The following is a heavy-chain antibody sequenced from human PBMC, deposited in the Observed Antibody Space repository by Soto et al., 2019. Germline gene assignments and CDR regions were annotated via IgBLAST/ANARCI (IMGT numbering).Heavy chain of an antibody. CDR3: TTFDFWSGYYVGP. J-gene: IGHJ5*02. V-gene: IGHV3-73*01. Sequence: GGSLRLSCASSGFTFSGSAMHWVRQASGKGLEWVGRIRSKANSYATAYAASVKGRFTISRDDSKNTAYLQMNSLKTEDTAVYYCTTFDFWSGYYVGPWGQGTLVTVSS. D-gene: IGHD3-3*01. CDR2: IRSKANSYAT. CDR1: GFTFSGSA.